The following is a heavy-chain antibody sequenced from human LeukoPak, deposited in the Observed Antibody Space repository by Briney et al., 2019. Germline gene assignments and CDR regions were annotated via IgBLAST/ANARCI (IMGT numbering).Heavy chain of an antibody. J-gene: IGHJ4*02. V-gene: IGHV3-9*01. D-gene: IGHD3-22*01. CDR3: AKDVDYYDSSGITFDY. CDR1: GFTFDDYA. Sequence: PGGSLRLSCAASGFTFDDYAMHWVRQAPGKGLEWVSGISWNSGSIGYADSVKGRFTISRDNAKNSLYLQMNSLRAEDTALYYCAKDVDYYDSSGITFDYWGQGTLVTVSS. CDR2: ISWNSGSI.